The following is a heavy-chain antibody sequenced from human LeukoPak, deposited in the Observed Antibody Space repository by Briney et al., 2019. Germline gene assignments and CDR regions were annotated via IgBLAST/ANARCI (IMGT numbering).Heavy chain of an antibody. V-gene: IGHV3-30-3*01. CDR2: ISYDGSNK. CDR3: ARDGRSYGGKNWFDP. CDR1: GFTFSSYA. Sequence: GRSLRRSCAASGFTFSSYAMHWVRQAPGKGLEWVAVISYDGSNKYYADSVKGRFTISRDNSKNTLYLQMNSLRAEDTAVYYCARDGRSYGGKNWFDPWGQGTLVTVSS. D-gene: IGHD4-23*01. J-gene: IGHJ5*02.